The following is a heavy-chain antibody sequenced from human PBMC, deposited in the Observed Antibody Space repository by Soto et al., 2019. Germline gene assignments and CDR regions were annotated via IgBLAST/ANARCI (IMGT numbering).Heavy chain of an antibody. D-gene: IGHD6-19*01. Sequence: QVQLVESGGGVVQPGRSLRLSCVASGFTFSKHGIHWVRQAPGKRLEWVAVISYDGSSQYYADSVKGRFTISRDNSKNTVYLQMTTLRREDAAVYYCAKAHGYSSGWRADSWGQGTRVTVSA. J-gene: IGHJ4*02. CDR2: ISYDGSSQ. CDR1: GFTFSKHG. V-gene: IGHV3-30*18. CDR3: AKAHGYSSGWRADS.